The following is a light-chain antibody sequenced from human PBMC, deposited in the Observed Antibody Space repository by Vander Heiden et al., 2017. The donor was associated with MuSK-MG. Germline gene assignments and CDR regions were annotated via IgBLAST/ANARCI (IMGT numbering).Light chain of an antibody. CDR2: DAA. Sequence: VLTPSPVTLSLSPGERATLSCRASQNINNYFAWYQQQPGQAPRLLIFDAANSAMGIGARLSGSGDGTDFILTITSREPEDFAVYFCQQQNFGRPGGTFGQGTKVEIK. J-gene: IGKJ1*01. CDR1: QNINNY. V-gene: IGKV3-11*01. CDR3: QQQNFGRPGGT.